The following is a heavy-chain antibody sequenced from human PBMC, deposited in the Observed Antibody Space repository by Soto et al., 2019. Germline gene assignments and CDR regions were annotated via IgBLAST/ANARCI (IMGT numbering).Heavy chain of an antibody. Sequence: PSETLSLTCTVSGASISGFYWSWIRKSAGKGLEWIGRIYATGTTDYNPSLKSRVMMSVDTSKKQFSLKLRSVTAADTAVYYCVRDGTKTLRDWFDPWGHVISFTVSS. CDR3: VRDGTKTLRDWFDP. J-gene: IGHJ5*02. CDR1: GASISGFY. CDR2: IYATGTT. V-gene: IGHV4-4*07. D-gene: IGHD1-1*01.